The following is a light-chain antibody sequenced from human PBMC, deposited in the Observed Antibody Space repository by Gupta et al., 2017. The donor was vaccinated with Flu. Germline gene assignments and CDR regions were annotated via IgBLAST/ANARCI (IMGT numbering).Light chain of an antibody. CDR3: QSADNSGSYVV. V-gene: IGLV3-25*02. CDR1: AVAKKY. Sequence: SYDLTQPPSVSVSPGQTARITCSGDAVAKKYSYWYQQKPGQAPVLVMSKDTERPSGIPERFSGSSSGTTAKLTITGVQAEDEADYYCQSADNSGSYVVFGGGTKLTVL. J-gene: IGLJ3*02. CDR2: KDT.